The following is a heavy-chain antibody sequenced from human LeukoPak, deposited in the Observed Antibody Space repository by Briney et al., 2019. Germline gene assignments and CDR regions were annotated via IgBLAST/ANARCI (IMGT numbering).Heavy chain of an antibody. Sequence: QPGGSLRLSCAASGFTFSSYAMSWVRQAPGKGLGWVSGSSSSGGSTYYADSVKGRFTISRDNYKKTLYLQMNSMRAEDTAVYYCAKDGLIVGATDYWGQGTLVTVSS. CDR1: GFTFSSYA. D-gene: IGHD1-26*01. J-gene: IGHJ4*02. CDR3: AKDGLIVGATDY. CDR2: SSSSGGST. V-gene: IGHV3-23*01.